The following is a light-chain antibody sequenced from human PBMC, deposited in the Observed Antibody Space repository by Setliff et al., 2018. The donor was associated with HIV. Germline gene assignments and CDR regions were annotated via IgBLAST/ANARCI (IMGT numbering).Light chain of an antibody. Sequence: QSVLAQPASVSGSPGQSITISCTGTSSDVGGYTYVSWYQQHSGKAPKLMIYDVTERPSGVSSRFSGSKSGNTASLTISGLQAEDEADYYCTSYTSSNIDVFGTGTKVTVL. J-gene: IGLJ1*01. CDR1: SSDVGGYTY. CDR3: TSYTSSNIDV. V-gene: IGLV2-14*03. CDR2: DVT.